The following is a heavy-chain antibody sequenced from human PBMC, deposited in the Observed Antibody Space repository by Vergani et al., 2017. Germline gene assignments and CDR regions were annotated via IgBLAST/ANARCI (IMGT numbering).Heavy chain of an antibody. D-gene: IGHD4-17*01. CDR3: ARGNSYGDYPSDAFDI. Sequence: QVQLQESGPGLVKPSQTLSLTCTVSGGSLSSGSYYWSWIRQPAGKGLEWIGRIYTSGSTNYNPSLKSRVTMSVDTSKNQFSLKLSSVTAADTAVYYCARGNSYGDYPSDAFDIWGQGTMVTVSS. CDR2: IYTSGST. V-gene: IGHV4-61*02. J-gene: IGHJ3*02. CDR1: GGSLSSGSYY.